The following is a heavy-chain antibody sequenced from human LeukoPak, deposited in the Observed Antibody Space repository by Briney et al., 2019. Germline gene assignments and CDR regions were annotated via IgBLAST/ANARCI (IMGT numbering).Heavy chain of an antibody. CDR1: GYTFTGYY. V-gene: IGHV1-2*04. CDR3: AREDNTLPYFQH. J-gene: IGHJ1*01. D-gene: IGHD2-15*01. Sequence: ASVKVSCKASGYTFTGYYMHWVRQAPGQGLEWMGWINPNSGGTNYAQKFQGWVTMTRDTSISTAYMELSRLRSYNTAVYYCAREDNTLPYFQHWGQGTLVTVSS. CDR2: INPNSGGT.